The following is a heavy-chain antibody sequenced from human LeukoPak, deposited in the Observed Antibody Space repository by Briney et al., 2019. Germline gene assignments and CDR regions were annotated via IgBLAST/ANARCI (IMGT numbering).Heavy chain of an antibody. CDR1: GFTLSSYV. D-gene: IGHD3-3*01. V-gene: IGHV3-30-3*01. J-gene: IGHJ4*02. CDR3: AKDATIYDSWIFCNY. Sequence: GGSLRLSCAASGFTLSSYVMHWVRQAPGRGGAWVAVISYDGSNKYYADSVKGRFTISRDNSKNTLYLQMNSLRAEDTAVYYCAKDATIYDSWIFCNYWGQGTLVTVSS. CDR2: ISYDGSNK.